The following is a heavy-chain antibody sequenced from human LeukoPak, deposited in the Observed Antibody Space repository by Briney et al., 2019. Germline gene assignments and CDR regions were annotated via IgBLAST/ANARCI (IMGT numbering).Heavy chain of an antibody. CDR1: GYTFTSYG. CDR2: ISGYNGNT. Sequence: GASVKVSCKAFGYTFTSYGISWVRQAPGQGLEWMGWISGYNGNTNYAQKFQGRVTMATDTSTTTAYMELRSLRSGDTAVYYCARVLYSRAYYPDLGWFDPWGQGTLVTVSS. D-gene: IGHD3-22*01. CDR3: ARVLYSRAYYPDLGWFDP. J-gene: IGHJ5*02. V-gene: IGHV1-18*01.